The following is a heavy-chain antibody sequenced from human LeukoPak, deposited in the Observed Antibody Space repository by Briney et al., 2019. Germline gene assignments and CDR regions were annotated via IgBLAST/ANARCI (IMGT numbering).Heavy chain of an antibody. D-gene: IGHD2-2*01. CDR1: GFTFTNYA. CDR3: ARGPFYCSSTSCYTFDY. J-gene: IGHJ4*02. Sequence: PGRSLRLSCAASGFTFTNYAMHWVRQAPGKGLEWVAVISVDGSNKFYAGSVRGRCTISRDNSKNTMSLQMDSLRGEDTAVYYCARGPFYCSSTSCYTFDYWGQGTLVTVSS. V-gene: IGHV3-30-3*01. CDR2: ISVDGSNK.